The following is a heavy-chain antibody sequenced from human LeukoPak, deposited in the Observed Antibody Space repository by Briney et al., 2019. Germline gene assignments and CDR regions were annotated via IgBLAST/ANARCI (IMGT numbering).Heavy chain of an antibody. CDR3: ARKRDYGDYDEYFQH. CDR1: GFTFENFG. D-gene: IGHD4-17*01. CDR2: INSNGGST. Sequence: PGGSLRLSCAASGFTFENFGMSWVRQAPGKGLEWVSAINSNGGSTGYGDSAKGRFTISRDNAKNSLYLQMNSLRAEDTAVYYCARKRDYGDYDEYFQHWGQGTLVTVSS. J-gene: IGHJ1*01. V-gene: IGHV3-20*04.